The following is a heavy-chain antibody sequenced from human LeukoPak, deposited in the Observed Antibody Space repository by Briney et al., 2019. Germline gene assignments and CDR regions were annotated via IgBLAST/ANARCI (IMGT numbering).Heavy chain of an antibody. V-gene: IGHV3-21*01. Sequence: PGGSLRLSCAASGFTFSSYCMNWVRQAPGKGLEWVSSISSSSSYIYYADSVKGRFTISRDNAKNSLYLQMNSLRAEDTAVYYCARDSDSSSYYYYMDVWGKGTTVTVSS. CDR3: ARDSDSSSYYYYMDV. J-gene: IGHJ6*03. CDR1: GFTFSSYC. D-gene: IGHD6-6*01. CDR2: ISSSSSYI.